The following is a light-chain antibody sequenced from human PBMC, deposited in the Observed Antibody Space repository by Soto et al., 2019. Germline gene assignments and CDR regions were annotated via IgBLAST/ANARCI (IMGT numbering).Light chain of an antibody. J-gene: IGKJ2*01. Sequence: DIQMTQSPSSLSASVGDRVTITCRASQSVITYLNWYQQKPGKAPKLLLYAASNLPSGVPSRFSGSGSGTEFTLTTDTMQPDDFATYYCQQNRNTPHTFGQGTTVEIK. CDR1: QSVITY. CDR3: QQNRNTPHT. CDR2: AAS. V-gene: IGKV1-39*01.